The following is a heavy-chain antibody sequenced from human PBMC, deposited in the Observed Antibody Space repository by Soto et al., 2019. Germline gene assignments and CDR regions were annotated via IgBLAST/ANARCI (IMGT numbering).Heavy chain of an antibody. V-gene: IGHV1-69*13. D-gene: IGHD1-7*01. Sequence: SVKVSCKASGGTFSSYAISWVRQAPGQGLEWMGGIIPIFGTANYAQKFQGRVTITADESTSTAYMELSSLRSEDTAVYYCARGQYNGKYGAVYYSGMDVWGQRTKVTVCS. CDR1: GGTFSSYA. J-gene: IGHJ6*02. CDR3: ARGQYNGKYGAVYYSGMDV. CDR2: IIPIFGTA.